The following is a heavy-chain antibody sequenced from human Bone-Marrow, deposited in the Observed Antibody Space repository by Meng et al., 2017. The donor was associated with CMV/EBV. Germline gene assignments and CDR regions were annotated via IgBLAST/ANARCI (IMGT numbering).Heavy chain of an antibody. V-gene: IGHV1-2*02. Sequence: ASVKVSCKASGYTFTGYYMHWVRQAPGQGLEWMGWINPNSGGTNYAQKFQGRVTMTRDTSISTAYMELSRLRSDDTAVYYCARAKDPTTIFRVVTTYGYWGQGTLVTVSS. CDR3: ARAKDPTTIFRVVTTYGY. J-gene: IGHJ4*02. CDR1: GYTFTGYY. D-gene: IGHD3-3*01. CDR2: INPNSGGT.